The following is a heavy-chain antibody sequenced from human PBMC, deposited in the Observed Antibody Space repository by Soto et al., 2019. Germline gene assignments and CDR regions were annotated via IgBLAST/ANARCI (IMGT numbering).Heavy chain of an antibody. Sequence: ASVKVSCKASGGTFSSYAISWVRQAPGQGLEWMGGIIPIFGTANYAQKFQGRVTITADESTSTAYMELSSLRSENTAVYYCARKEIVAQLGFDYWGQGTLVTVSS. CDR3: ARKEIVAQLGFDY. V-gene: IGHV1-69*13. D-gene: IGHD2-15*01. CDR1: GGTFSSYA. J-gene: IGHJ4*02. CDR2: IIPIFGTA.